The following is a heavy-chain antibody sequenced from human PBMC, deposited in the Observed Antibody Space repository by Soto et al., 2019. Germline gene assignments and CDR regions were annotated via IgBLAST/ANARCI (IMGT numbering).Heavy chain of an antibody. D-gene: IGHD3-9*01. V-gene: IGHV4-59*01. CDR2: IYYSGST. J-gene: IGHJ5*02. CDR3: VRGWIRYFDWPPGFDP. Sequence: SETLSLTCTVSGGSIDNYYWSWIRQPPGKGLEWIGYIYYSGSTKYNPSLKSRVTISADTSKNKFFLKLSSVTAADTAVYYCVRGWIRYFDWPPGFDPWGQGTRVTVSS. CDR1: GGSIDNYY.